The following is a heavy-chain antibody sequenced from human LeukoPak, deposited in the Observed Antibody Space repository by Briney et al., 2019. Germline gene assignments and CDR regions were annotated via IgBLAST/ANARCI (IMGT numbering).Heavy chain of an antibody. Sequence: PSETLSLTCAVYGGSFSGYYWSWIRQPPGKGLEWIGEINHSGSTNYNPSLKSRVTMSVDTSKNQFSLKLSSVTAADTAVYYCARDRGSNWNYEGWFDYWGQGTLVTVSS. CDR1: GGSFSGYY. CDR3: ARDRGSNWNYEGWFDY. V-gene: IGHV4-34*01. J-gene: IGHJ4*02. CDR2: INHSGST. D-gene: IGHD1-7*01.